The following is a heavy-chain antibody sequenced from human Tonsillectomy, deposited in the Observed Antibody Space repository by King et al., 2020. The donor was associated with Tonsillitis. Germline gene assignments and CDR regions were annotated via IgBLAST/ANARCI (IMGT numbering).Heavy chain of an antibody. V-gene: IGHV1-2*02. CDR1: GYTFTGYY. Sequence: VQLVESGAEVKKPGASVKVSCKASGYTFTGYYIHWVRQAPGQGLEWMGWINPNSGGTNYAQRFQGRVTMTRDTSISTAYIELSRLRSDDTAVYYCARGGTGWELLYFFDSWGQGTLVTVSS. CDR2: INPNSGGT. CDR3: ARGGTGWELLYFFDS. J-gene: IGHJ4*02. D-gene: IGHD1-26*01.